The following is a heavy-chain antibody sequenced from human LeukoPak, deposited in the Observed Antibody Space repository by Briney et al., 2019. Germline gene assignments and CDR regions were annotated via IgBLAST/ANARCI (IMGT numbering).Heavy chain of an antibody. CDR2: IKQDGSEK. J-gene: IGHJ4*02. CDR3: ARDNQNRLPYFDY. D-gene: IGHD1-14*01. V-gene: IGHV3-7*01. Sequence: GGSLRLSCAASGFTFSSYWMSWVRQAPGKGLEWVANIKQDGSEKYYVDSVKGRFTISRDNAKNSLYLQMNSLRAEDTAVYYCARDNQNRLPYFDYWGQGTLVTVSS. CDR1: GFTFSSYW.